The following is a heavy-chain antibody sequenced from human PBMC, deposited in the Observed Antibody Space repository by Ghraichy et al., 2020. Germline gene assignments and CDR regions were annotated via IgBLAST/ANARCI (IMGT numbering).Heavy chain of an antibody. V-gene: IGHV4-38-2*02. CDR1: GYSISSGYY. CDR2: IYHSGSS. D-gene: IGHD3-22*01. Sequence: SETLSLTCTVSGYSISSGYYWGWIRQPPGKGLEWIGSIYHSGSSYNNPSLKSRGTITVDTSKNQFSLKLSSVTAADTAVYYCARAVVITVSHWYFDPWGRGTLVTVSS. J-gene: IGHJ2*01. CDR3: ARAVVITVSHWYFDP.